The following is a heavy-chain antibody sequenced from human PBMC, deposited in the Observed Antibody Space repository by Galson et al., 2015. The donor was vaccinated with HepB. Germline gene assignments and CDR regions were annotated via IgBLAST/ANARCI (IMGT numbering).Heavy chain of an antibody. CDR1: GFTFSSYA. J-gene: IGHJ3*02. D-gene: IGHD3-22*01. CDR2: ISYDGSNK. Sequence: SLRLSCAASGFTFSSYAMHWVRQAPGKGLEWVAVISYDGSNKYYADSVKGRFTISRDNSKNTLYLQMNSLRAEDTAVYYCARVVTYYYDSSGPDAFDIWGQGTMVTVSS. CDR3: ARVVTYYYDSSGPDAFDI. V-gene: IGHV3-30-3*01.